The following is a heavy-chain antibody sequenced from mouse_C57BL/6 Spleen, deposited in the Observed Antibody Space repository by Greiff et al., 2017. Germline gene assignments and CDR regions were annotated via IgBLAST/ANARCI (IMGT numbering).Heavy chain of an antibody. J-gene: IGHJ4*01. CDR2: INPSSGYT. D-gene: IGHD2-3*01. V-gene: IGHV1-4*01. Sequence: QVHVKQSGAELARPGASVKMSCKASGYTFTNYTMHWVKQRPGQGLEWIGYINPSSGYTKYNQKFKDKATLTADKSSSTAYMQLSSLTSEDSAVYYCARYDGNYPSDAMDYWGQGTSVTVSS. CDR1: GYTFTNYT. CDR3: ARYDGNYPSDAMDY.